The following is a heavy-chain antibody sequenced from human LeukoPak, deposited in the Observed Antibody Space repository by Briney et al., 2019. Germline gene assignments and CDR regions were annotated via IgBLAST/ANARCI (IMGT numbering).Heavy chain of an antibody. D-gene: IGHD1-26*01. V-gene: IGHV1-46*01. CDR2: INPSGGST. CDR3: ARDSRGGYVYYYYYYMDV. CDR1: GYTFTSYY. Sequence: ASVKVSCKASGYTFTSYYMHWVRQAPGQGLEWMGIINPSGGSTSYAQKFQGRVTMTRDMSTSTDYMELSSLRSEDTAVYYCARDSRGGYVYYYYYYMDVWGKGTTVTVSS. J-gene: IGHJ6*03.